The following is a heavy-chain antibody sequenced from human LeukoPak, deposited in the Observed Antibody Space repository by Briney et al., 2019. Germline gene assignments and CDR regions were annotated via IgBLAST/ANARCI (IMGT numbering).Heavy chain of an antibody. Sequence: SGGSLRLSCAASGFTFSSYAMSWVRQAPGKGLEWVSAISGSGGSTYYADSVKGRFTISRDNSKNTLYLQMNSLRAEDTAVYYCARDLRARGYTDYWGQGTLVTVSS. D-gene: IGHD5-18*01. CDR1: GFTFSSYA. J-gene: IGHJ4*02. CDR3: ARDLRARGYTDY. CDR2: ISGSGGST. V-gene: IGHV3-23*01.